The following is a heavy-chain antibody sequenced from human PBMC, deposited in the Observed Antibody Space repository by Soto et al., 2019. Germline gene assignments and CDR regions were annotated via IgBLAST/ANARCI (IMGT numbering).Heavy chain of an antibody. V-gene: IGHV4-59*08. Sequence: PSETLSLTCTVSGGSLSSYYWTWIRQPPGKGLEWIGYIYYGGSINYNPSLKSRVTISVDTSKNQFSLKLSSVTAADTAVYYCARHGNGLGPWGQGTLVTVSS. D-gene: IGHD2-15*01. CDR3: ARHGNGLGP. CDR1: GGSLSSYY. CDR2: IYYGGSI. J-gene: IGHJ5*02.